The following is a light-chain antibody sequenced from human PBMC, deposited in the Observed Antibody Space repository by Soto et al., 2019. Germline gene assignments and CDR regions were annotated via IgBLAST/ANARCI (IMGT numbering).Light chain of an antibody. CDR2: GNN. CDR3: QSYDSSLSGYV. J-gene: IGLJ1*01. CDR1: SSNIGAGYD. Sequence: QAVVTQPPSVSGAPGQRVTISCTGSSSNIGAGYDVNWYQQFPGTAPKLLIYGNNNRPSGVPDRFSGSKSGTSGSLAITGLQAEDEADYYCQSYDSSLSGYVFGTGTKLTVL. V-gene: IGLV1-40*01.